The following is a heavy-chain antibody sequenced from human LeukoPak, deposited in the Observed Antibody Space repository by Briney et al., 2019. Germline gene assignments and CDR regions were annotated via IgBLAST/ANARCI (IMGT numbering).Heavy chain of an antibody. D-gene: IGHD2-15*01. Sequence: SVKVSCKASGGTFSSYCMSWVRQAPGQGLEWMGRIIPILGIANYAQKFQGRVTITADKSTSTAYMELSSLRSEDTAVYYCARTACSGGSCYSEYFDYWGQGTLVTVSS. CDR2: IIPILGIA. V-gene: IGHV1-69*02. CDR3: ARTACSGGSCYSEYFDY. J-gene: IGHJ4*02. CDR1: GGTFSSYC.